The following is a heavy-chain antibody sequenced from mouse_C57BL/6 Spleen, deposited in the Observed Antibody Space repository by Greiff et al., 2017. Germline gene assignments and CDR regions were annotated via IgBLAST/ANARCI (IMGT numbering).Heavy chain of an antibody. CDR2: INYDGSST. CDR1: GFTFSDYY. CDR3: ARRPAYDYYAMDY. Sequence: DVQLVESEGGLVQPGSSMKLSCTASGFTFSDYYMPWVRQVPEKGLEWVANINYDGSSTYYLDSLKSRFIISRDNAKNILYLQMSSLKSDDTATYYCARRPAYDYYAMDYWGQGTSVTVSS. D-gene: IGHD2-12*01. V-gene: IGHV5-16*02. J-gene: IGHJ4*01.